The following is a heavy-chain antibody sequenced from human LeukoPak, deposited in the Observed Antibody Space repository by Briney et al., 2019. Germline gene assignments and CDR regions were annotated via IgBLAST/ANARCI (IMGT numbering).Heavy chain of an antibody. CDR1: GGSISNRSHF. D-gene: IGHD2/OR15-2a*01. V-gene: IGHV4-39*07. J-gene: IGHJ4*02. Sequence: SETLSLTCTVSGGSISNRSHFWGWIRQTLGKGLEWFGSIYYSGYTYYNPSLKSRVTISVDTSKNQFSLRLNSVTAADTAVYYCARDSAPNLLAYFDYWGQGILVTVSS. CDR3: ARDSAPNLLAYFDY. CDR2: IYYSGYT.